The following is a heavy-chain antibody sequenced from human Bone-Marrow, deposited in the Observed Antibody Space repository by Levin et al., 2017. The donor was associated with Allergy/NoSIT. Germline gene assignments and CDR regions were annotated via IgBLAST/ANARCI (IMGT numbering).Heavy chain of an antibody. CDR1: GGSIISGGHY. J-gene: IGHJ6*03. CDR2: IYETGST. CDR3: AREYYMDV. Sequence: SETLSLTCTVSGGSIISGGHYWSWIRQPPGKGLEWIGNIYETGSTKYNPSLKSRVTISVDTSKNQFSLQLNSVTAADTAVYFCAREYYMDVWGKGTTVTVSS. V-gene: IGHV4-61*08.